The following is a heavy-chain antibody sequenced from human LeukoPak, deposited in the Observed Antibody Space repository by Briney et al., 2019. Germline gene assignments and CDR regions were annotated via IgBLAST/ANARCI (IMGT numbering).Heavy chain of an antibody. Sequence: PSETLSLTCTVSGGSISSYYWSWIRQPPGKGLEWIGYIYYSGNTNYNPSLKSRVTISVATSKNQFSLKLSSVTAADTAVYYCARHSRTYYDFDYWGQGTLVTVSS. CDR1: GGSISSYY. CDR2: IYYSGNT. V-gene: IGHV4-59*08. J-gene: IGHJ4*02. CDR3: ARHSRTYYDFDY. D-gene: IGHD1-26*01.